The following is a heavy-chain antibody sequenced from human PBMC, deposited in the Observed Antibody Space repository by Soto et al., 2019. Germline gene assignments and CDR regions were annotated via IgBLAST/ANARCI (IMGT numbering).Heavy chain of an antibody. D-gene: IGHD3-22*01. CDR3: ARADASALVFYDSSGYAADFDY. V-gene: IGHV4-31*03. J-gene: IGHJ4*02. CDR1: GGSISSGGYY. Sequence: PSETLSLTCTVSGGSISSGGYYWSWIRQHPGKGLEWIGYIYYSGSTYYNPSLKSRVTISVDTSKNQFSLKLSSVTAADTAVYYCARADASALVFYDSSGYAADFDYWGQGTLVTVSS. CDR2: IYYSGST.